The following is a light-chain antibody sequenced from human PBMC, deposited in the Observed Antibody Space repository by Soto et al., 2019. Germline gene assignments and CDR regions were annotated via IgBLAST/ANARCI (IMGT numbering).Light chain of an antibody. J-gene: IGKJ2*01. CDR2: GAS. V-gene: IGKV3-20*01. CDR3: LREGDSPPAYT. Sequence: EIVLTQSPGTVSLSPGERATLSCRASQSVSSRNLAWYRQKPGQAPSLLIFGASNRATGIPDRFSGSGSGTDFTLPISRLEPEDWAVYDCLREGDSPPAYTFGQGTTLQIK. CDR1: QSVSSRN.